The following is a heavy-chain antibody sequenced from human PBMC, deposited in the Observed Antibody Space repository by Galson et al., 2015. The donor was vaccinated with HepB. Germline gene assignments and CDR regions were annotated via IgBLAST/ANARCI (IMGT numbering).Heavy chain of an antibody. CDR3: ARAGPHLYCSGSYYKGSVVSFDH. CDR2: VKQDGSEK. J-gene: IGHJ4*02. V-gene: IGHV3-7*03. CDR1: GFTFSNYW. D-gene: IGHD3-10*01. Sequence: SLRLSCAASGFTFSNYWMSWVRQAPGKGLEWVANVKQDGSEKFYVDSVKGRFTISRDNAKKSLNLQMNSMRAGDTAVYYFARAGPHLYCSGSYYKGSVVSFDHWGQVTLVTVSS.